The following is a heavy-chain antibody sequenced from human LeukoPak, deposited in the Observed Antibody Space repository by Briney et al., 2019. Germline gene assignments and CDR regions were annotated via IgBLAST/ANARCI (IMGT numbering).Heavy chain of an antibody. CDR1: GYTFSSYS. CDR2: ISSGSSYI. J-gene: IGHJ5*02. D-gene: IGHD2-2*01. CDR3: ARGVMPQLPDWFDP. V-gene: IGHV3-21*01. Sequence: GGSLRLSCAASGYTFSSYSMNWVRQAPGKGLEWVSSISSGSSYIYYADSVKGRFAISRDYAKNSLYLQMNSLRAEDTAVYYCARGVMPQLPDWFDPWGQGTLVTVSS.